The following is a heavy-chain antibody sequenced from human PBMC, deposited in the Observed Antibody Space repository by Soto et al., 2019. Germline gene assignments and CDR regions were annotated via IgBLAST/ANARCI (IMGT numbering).Heavy chain of an antibody. CDR2: IYPGDSDT. D-gene: IGHD3-22*01. J-gene: IGHJ3*02. CDR1: GYSFTSYW. V-gene: IGHV5-51*01. CDR3: ASPLAPYYYDSSGPRNDAFDI. Sequence: GESLKISCKGSGYSFTSYWIGWVRQMPGKGLGWMGIIYPGDSDTRYSPSFQGQVTISADKSISTAYLQWSSLKASDTAMYYCASPLAPYYYDSSGPRNDAFDIWGQGTMVTVSS.